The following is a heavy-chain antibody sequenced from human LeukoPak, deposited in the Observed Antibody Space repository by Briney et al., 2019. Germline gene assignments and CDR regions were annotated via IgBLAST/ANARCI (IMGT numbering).Heavy chain of an antibody. V-gene: IGHV3-23*01. CDR3: ARVQWAIRDTVDF. CDR1: GFTFSSYA. J-gene: IGHJ4*02. CDR2: ISGSGGST. Sequence: PGGSLRLSCAASGFTFSSYAMSWVRQAPGKGLEWVSAISGSGGSTYFADSVKGRFTISRDNSKNLVFLHMNNLRTEDTAVYYCARVQWAIRDTVDFWGQGTLVTVSS. D-gene: IGHD6-19*01.